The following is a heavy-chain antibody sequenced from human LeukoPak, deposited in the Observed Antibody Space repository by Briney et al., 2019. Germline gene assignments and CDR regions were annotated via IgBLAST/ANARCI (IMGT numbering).Heavy chain of an antibody. CDR2: IASSGNI. CDR1: GFSVSTYA. J-gene: IGHJ3*01. D-gene: IGHD2-15*01. Sequence: LPGGSLRLSCSASGFSVSTYAMGWVRQTPVRGFEWDASIASSGNIMYAESPKGRFTISRDSSTNTVFLQINSLRAEDTAVYHCAKYLQPSGATYALDFWGQGTKVTVSS. CDR3: AKYLQPSGATYALDF. V-gene: IGHV3-23*01.